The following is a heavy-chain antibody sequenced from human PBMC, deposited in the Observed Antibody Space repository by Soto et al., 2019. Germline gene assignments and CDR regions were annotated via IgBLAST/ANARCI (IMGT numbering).Heavy chain of an antibody. CDR1: GYTFTSYG. CDR2: ISAYNGNT. J-gene: IGHJ4*02. V-gene: IGHV1-18*01. D-gene: IGHD2-15*01. CDR3: ARDQSGGWMVVAATGGFDY. Sequence: QVQLVQSGAEVKKPGASVKVSCKASGYTFTSYGISWVRQAPGQGLEWMGWISAYNGNTNYAQKLQGRVTVTTDTSTSTAYMELRSLRSDDTAVYYCARDQSGGWMVVAATGGFDYWGQGTLVTVSS.